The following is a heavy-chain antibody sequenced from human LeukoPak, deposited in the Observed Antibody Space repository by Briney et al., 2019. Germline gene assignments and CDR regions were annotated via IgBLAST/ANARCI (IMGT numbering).Heavy chain of an antibody. D-gene: IGHD6-19*01. CDR3: ARESVRGRYYYMDV. Sequence: GGSLRLSCAASGFTFSSYGMHWVRQAPGKGLEWVAVISYDGSNKYYADSVKGRFTISRDNSKNTLYLQMNSLRAEDTAVYYCARESVRGRYYYMDVWGKGTTVTVSS. J-gene: IGHJ6*03. V-gene: IGHV3-30*03. CDR1: GFTFSSYG. CDR2: ISYDGSNK.